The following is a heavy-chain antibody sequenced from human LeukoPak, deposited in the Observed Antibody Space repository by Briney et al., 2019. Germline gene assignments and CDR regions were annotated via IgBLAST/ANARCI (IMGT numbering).Heavy chain of an antibody. CDR3: ARVSGDFYYLDY. CDR2: IYYSGST. V-gene: IGHV4-30-4*01. CDR1: GGSISSGDYY. Sequence: NASQTLSLTCTVSGGSISSGDYYWSWIRQPPGKGLEWIGYIYYSGSTYYNPSLKSRVTISVDTSKNQFSLKLSSVTAADTAVYYCARVSGDFYYLDYWGQGTLVTVSS. D-gene: IGHD2-21*02. J-gene: IGHJ4*02.